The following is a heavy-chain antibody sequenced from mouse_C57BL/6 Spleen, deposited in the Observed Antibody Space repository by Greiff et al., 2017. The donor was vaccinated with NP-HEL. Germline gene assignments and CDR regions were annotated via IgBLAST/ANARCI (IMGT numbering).Heavy chain of an antibody. V-gene: IGHV1-54*01. Sequence: VQVVESGAELVRPGTSVKVSCKASGYAFTNYLIEWVKQRPGQGLEWIGVINPGSGGTNYNEKFKGKATLTADKSSSTAYMQLSSLTSEDSAVYFCAREIVTTYFDYWGQGTTLTVSS. CDR3: AREIVTTYFDY. CDR1: GYAFTNYL. CDR2: INPGSGGT. J-gene: IGHJ2*01. D-gene: IGHD2-5*01.